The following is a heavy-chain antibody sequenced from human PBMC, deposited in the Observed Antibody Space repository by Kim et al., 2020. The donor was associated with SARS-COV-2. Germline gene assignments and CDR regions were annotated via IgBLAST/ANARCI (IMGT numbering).Heavy chain of an antibody. V-gene: IGHV3-73*01. Sequence: AYAASVKGRFTISRDDSKNTAYLQMNSLKTEDTAVYYCTRRTTYSSSSDYWGQGTLVTVSS. CDR3: TRRTTYSSSSDY. D-gene: IGHD6-6*01. J-gene: IGHJ4*02.